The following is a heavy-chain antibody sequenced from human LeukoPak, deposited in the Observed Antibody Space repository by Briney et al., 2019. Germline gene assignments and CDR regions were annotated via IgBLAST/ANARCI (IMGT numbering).Heavy chain of an antibody. V-gene: IGHV3-7*01. Sequence: PGGSLRLSCAASGFTVSSNYMSWVRQTSEKGLEWVANIKQDGYEKYYVDSVKGRFTISRDNAKNSLYLQMNSLRADDTAIYYCARDKIVGPTTLDYWGQGTLVTVSS. CDR2: IKQDGYEK. J-gene: IGHJ4*02. CDR3: ARDKIVGPTTLDY. CDR1: GFTVSSNY. D-gene: IGHD1-26*01.